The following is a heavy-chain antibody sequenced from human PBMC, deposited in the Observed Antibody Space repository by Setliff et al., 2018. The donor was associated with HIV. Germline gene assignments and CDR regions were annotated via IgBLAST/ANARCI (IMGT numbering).Heavy chain of an antibody. CDR2: IFYGGNA. CDR3: ASTGHIEIDPLQPFEI. Sequence: TSETLSPTCTVSGDSISRRIYYWGWIRQPPGKGLEWIGYIFYGGNANYSPSLKGRVTMSLDTSRNQFSLKLTSVTAADTAVYYCASTGHIEIDPLQPFEIWGQGTMVTVSS. J-gene: IGHJ3*02. V-gene: IGHV4-61*05. CDR1: GDSISRRIYY. D-gene: IGHD5-12*01.